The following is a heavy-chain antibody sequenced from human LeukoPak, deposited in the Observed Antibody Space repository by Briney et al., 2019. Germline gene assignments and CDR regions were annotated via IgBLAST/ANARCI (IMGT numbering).Heavy chain of an antibody. D-gene: IGHD4-17*01. J-gene: IGHJ4*02. Sequence: SETLSLTCAVSGGSISSGGYSWSWIRQPPGKGLERIGYIYHSGSTYYNPSLKSRVTISVDRSKNQFSLKLSSVTAADTAVYYCARGGYDYGDYGLDYWGQGTLVTVSS. V-gene: IGHV4-30-2*01. CDR2: IYHSGST. CDR3: ARGGYDYGDYGLDY. CDR1: GGSISSGGYS.